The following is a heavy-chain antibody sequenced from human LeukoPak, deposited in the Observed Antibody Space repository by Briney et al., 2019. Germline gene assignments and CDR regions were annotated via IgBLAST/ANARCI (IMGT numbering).Heavy chain of an antibody. CDR2: IKKDVGEK. CDR3: ARDQVYGYSSGWVFDY. J-gene: IGHJ4*02. Sequence: GGSLRLSCAASGFTFSSHWMTWIRQAPGKGLEWVASIKKDVGEKFYVDSVKGRFTISRDNAKNSLYLHMNSLRAEDTAVYYCARDQVYGYSSGWVFDYWGQGTLVTVSS. V-gene: IGHV3-7*01. D-gene: IGHD6-19*01. CDR1: GFTFSSHW.